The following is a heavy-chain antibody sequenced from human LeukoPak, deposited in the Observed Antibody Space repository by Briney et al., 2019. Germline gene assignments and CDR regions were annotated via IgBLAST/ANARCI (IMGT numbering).Heavy chain of an antibody. D-gene: IGHD5-12*01. CDR2: IYSGGNT. CDR1: GFTFSSYG. V-gene: IGHV3-66*01. J-gene: IGHJ4*02. Sequence: GGSLRLSCAASGFTFSSYGMSWVRQAPGKGLEWVSFIYSGGNTYYADSVKGRFTISRDNAKNSLYLQMNSLRAEDTAVYYCAREVGYSGYDYAPGFDYWGQGTLVTVSS. CDR3: AREVGYSGYDYAPGFDY.